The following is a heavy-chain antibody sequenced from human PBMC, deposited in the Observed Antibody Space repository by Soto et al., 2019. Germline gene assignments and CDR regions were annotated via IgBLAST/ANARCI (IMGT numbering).Heavy chain of an antibody. CDR1: GVALSTSGMC. CDR3: ARTYSSSWYDY. CDR2: IDWDDDK. J-gene: IGHJ4*02. V-gene: IGHV2-70*01. D-gene: IGHD6-13*01. Sequence: LVNLTRSLALLCTVSGVALSTSGMCVSWIRQPPGKALEWLALIDWDDDKYYSTSLKTGLTISKDTSKNQVVLTMTNMDPVDTATYYCARTYSSSWYDYWGQGTLVTVSS.